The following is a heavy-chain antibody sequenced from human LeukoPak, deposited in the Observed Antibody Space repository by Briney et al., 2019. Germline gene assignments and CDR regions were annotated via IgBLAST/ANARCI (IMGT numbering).Heavy chain of an antibody. CDR3: ATHYGDYPEETPIDY. J-gene: IGHJ4*02. V-gene: IGHV3-23*01. CDR1: GFTFSSYA. D-gene: IGHD4-17*01. CDR2: ISGSGGST. Sequence: PGGSLRLSCAASGFTFSSYAMSWVRQAPGKGLEWVSAISGSGGSTYYADSVKGRFTISRDNSKNTLYLQLNSLRAEDTAVYYCATHYGDYPEETPIDYWGQGTLVTVSS.